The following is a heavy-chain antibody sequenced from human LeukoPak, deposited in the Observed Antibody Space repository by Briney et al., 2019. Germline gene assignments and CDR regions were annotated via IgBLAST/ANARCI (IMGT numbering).Heavy chain of an antibody. D-gene: IGHD2-2*01. CDR2: VHYRGSP. J-gene: IGHJ6*03. V-gene: IGHV4-59*02. CDR1: GGSVTTYY. Sequence: SETLSLTCTVSGGSVTTYYWSWIRQFPGKRLEWIGHVHYRGSPDYNPSLTSRVTISVDTSKNQFSLRLTSVTAADTAVYYCARDGKGHCSSTSCAYYYYMDVWGKGTTVTVSS. CDR3: ARDGKGHCSSTSCAYYYYMDV.